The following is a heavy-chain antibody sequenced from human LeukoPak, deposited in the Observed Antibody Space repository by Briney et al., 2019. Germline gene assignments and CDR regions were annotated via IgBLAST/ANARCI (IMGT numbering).Heavy chain of an antibody. Sequence: GGSLRLSCAASGFTVSSNYMSWVRQAPGKGLEWVSVIYSGGSTYYADSVKGRFTISRDNSKNTLYLQMNSLRAEDMAVYNCARDAGFGVVIMPFDYWGQGTLVTVSS. V-gene: IGHV3-66*02. J-gene: IGHJ4*02. CDR3: ARDAGFGVVIMPFDY. CDR2: IYSGGST. CDR1: GFTVSSNY. D-gene: IGHD3-3*01.